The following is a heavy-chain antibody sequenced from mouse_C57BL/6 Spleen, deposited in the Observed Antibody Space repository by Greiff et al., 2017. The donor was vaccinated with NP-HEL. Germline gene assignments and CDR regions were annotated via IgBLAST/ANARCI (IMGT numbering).Heavy chain of an antibody. Sequence: EVMLVESGGGLVKPGGSLKLSCAASGFTFSDYGMHWVRQAPEKGLEWVAYISSGSSTIYYADTVKGRFTISRDNAKNTLFLQMTSLRSEDTAMYYCARGLPGAWFAYWGQGTLVTVSA. CDR2: ISSGSSTI. J-gene: IGHJ3*01. CDR1: GFTFSDYG. V-gene: IGHV5-17*01. CDR3: ARGLPGAWFAY. D-gene: IGHD2-10*01.